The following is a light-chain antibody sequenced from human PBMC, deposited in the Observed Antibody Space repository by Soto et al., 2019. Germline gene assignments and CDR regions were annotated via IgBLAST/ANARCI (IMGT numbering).Light chain of an antibody. Sequence: DIQMTQSPSSVSASVGDRVTITCRSSQAIGDLLAWYQQKPGKAPNLLIYATSTLQSGVPSRFSGRGYEKEFSFTISSLQPEDFATYYCQQADISQLPFGGGTRVEI. V-gene: IGKV1-12*01. CDR3: QQADISQLP. J-gene: IGKJ4*01. CDR1: QAIGDL. CDR2: ATS.